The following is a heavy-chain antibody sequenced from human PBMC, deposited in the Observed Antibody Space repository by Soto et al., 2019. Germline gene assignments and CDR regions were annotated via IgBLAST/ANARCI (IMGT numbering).Heavy chain of an antibody. V-gene: IGHV4-30-4*01. CDR1: GGSISSGDYY. D-gene: IGHD4-17*01. CDR2: IYYSGST. J-gene: IGHJ4*02. Sequence: SEPLSITCTVSGGSISSGDYYWSWIRQPPGKGLEWIGYIYYSGSTYYNPSLKSRVTISVDTSKNQFSLKLSSVTAADTAVYYCASPGGDYGGQFDYWGQGTLVTVS. CDR3: ASPGGDYGGQFDY.